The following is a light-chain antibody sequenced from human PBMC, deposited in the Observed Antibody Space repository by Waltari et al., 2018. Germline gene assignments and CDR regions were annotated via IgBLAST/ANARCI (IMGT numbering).Light chain of an antibody. CDR3: QTGGHGTWV. V-gene: IGLV4-69*01. J-gene: IGLJ3*02. CDR2: VNSDGSH. CDR1: SGHSTHV. Sequence: QLVLTHSPSASASLGASVKPTCTLSSGHSTHVIAWLQKRPEKGPRYLMKVNSDGSHNKGDEIPDRFSGSSSGAERYLTISSLQSEDEADYYCQTGGHGTWVFGGGTKLTVL.